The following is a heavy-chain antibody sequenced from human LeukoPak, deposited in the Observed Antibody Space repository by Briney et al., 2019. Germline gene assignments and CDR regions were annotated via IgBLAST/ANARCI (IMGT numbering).Heavy chain of an antibody. CDR2: VNGGGSRT. D-gene: IGHD2-21*02. V-gene: IGHV3-23*01. J-gene: IGHJ4*02. Sequence: PGGSLRLSCAASGFTFSASAMNWVRQAPAKGLEWVSSVNGGGSRTYYADSVKGRFTISRDNSRNTLYLQMNSLRVEDTAVYYCAKGPVVTLDSWGQGTLVTVSS. CDR1: GFTFSASA. CDR3: AKGPVVTLDS.